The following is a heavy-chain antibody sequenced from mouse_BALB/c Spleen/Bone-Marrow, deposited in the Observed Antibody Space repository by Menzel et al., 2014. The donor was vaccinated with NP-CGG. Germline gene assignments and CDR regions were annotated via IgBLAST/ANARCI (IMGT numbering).Heavy chain of an antibody. J-gene: IGHJ4*01. CDR1: GYSITSGYY. CDR2: ISYDGNN. CDR3: VRAPFPYAVDS. Sequence: VQLKHSGPGLVKPSQSLSLTCSVTGYSITSGYYWNWIRQFPGNKLEWMGYISYDGNNNYNPSLKNQISITRDTSKNQFFLKLNSVTTDDTATYYCVRAPFPYAVDSWGQGTSVTVSS. V-gene: IGHV3-6*02.